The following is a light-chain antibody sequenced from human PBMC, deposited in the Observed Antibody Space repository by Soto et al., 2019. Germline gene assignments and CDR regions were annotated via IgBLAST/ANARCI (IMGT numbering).Light chain of an antibody. V-gene: IGKV1-9*01. J-gene: IGKJ4*01. CDR1: QGINTF. Sequence: IQLTQSPSSLSASVGDRVTITCRASQGINTFLAWYQQKPGKAPKLLIYAASTLQSGVPSRFSGSGSGTDFTITIRSMQSKDFANYSCQQLESYPSTSGGGTKVDIK. CDR3: QQLESYPST. CDR2: AAS.